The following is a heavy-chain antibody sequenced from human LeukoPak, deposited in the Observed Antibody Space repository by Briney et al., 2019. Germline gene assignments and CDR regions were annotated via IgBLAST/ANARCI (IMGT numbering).Heavy chain of an antibody. CDR3: AKGYYGSGSYGWFDY. V-gene: IGHV3-23*01. Sequence: GGSLRLSCAASGFTFSSSAMNWVRQAPGKGLEWVSTISGSGDRTYYADSVRGRFTISRDNSKNTLFLQMNSLRAEDTAVYYCAKGYYGSGSYGWFDYWGQGTLVTVSS. CDR1: GFTFSSSA. CDR2: ISGSGDRT. D-gene: IGHD3-10*01. J-gene: IGHJ4*02.